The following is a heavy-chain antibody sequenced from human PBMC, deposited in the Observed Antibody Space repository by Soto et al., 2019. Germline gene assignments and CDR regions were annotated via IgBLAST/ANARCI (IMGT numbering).Heavy chain of an antibody. CDR2: IYYSGST. J-gene: IGHJ4*02. V-gene: IGHV4-39*01. Sequence: SETLSLTCTVSGGPISSRSNYWGWIRQPPGKGLEWIGNIYYSGSTYYHPSLKSRVTISADTSKNQLSLKVTSVTAADTAVYYCARLRTGNPYFDYWGPGTLVTVSS. CDR1: GGPISSRSNY. D-gene: IGHD4-4*01. CDR3: ARLRTGNPYFDY.